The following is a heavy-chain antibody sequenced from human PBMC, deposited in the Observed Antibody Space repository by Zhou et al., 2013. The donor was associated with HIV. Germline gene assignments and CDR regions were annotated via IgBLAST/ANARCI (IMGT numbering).Heavy chain of an antibody. J-gene: IGHJ6*03. Sequence: QVQLVQSGAEVKKPGSSVKVSCKASGGTFSSYAISWVRQAPGQGLEWMGGIIPIFGTANYAQKFQGRVTITTDESTSTAYMELSSLRSEDTAVYYCARDQVEYSSSAFPYYYYMDVWGKGTTVTVSS. D-gene: IGHD6-6*01. CDR1: GGTFSSYA. CDR3: ARDQVEYSSSAFPYYYYMDV. V-gene: IGHV1-69*05. CDR2: IIPIFGTA.